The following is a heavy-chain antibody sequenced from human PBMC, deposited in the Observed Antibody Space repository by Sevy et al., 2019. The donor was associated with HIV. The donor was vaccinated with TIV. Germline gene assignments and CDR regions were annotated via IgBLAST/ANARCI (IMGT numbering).Heavy chain of an antibody. J-gene: IGHJ6*02. CDR3: AIDRIFAVGFNGMDV. CDR1: GGSVSSGGHY. CDR2: IHYSGNT. Sequence: SETLSLTCTVSGGSVSSGGHYWGWDRHPPGKGLDWIGYIHYSGNTNYNPSLKSRVTISVDTSKEQFSLKLSSVTAADTAVYYCAIDRIFAVGFNGMDVWGQGTTVTVSS. D-gene: IGHD3-3*02. V-gene: IGHV4-61*08.